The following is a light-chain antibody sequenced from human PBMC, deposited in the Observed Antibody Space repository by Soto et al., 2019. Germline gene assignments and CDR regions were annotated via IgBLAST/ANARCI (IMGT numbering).Light chain of an antibody. Sequence: EIVLTQSPGTLSLSPGERVTLSCRASQSVSSSYLAWYQQKPGQAPRLLIYGASSRATGIPDRFSGSGSGTDFTLTISRLEPEDFAVYYCHQYSNSLGPFGQGTKVEVK. CDR1: QSVSSSY. J-gene: IGKJ1*01. CDR3: HQYSNSLGP. V-gene: IGKV3-20*01. CDR2: GAS.